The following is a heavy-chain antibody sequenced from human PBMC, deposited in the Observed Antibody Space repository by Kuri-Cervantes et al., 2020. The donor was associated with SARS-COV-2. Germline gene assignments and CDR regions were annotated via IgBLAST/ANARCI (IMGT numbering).Heavy chain of an antibody. J-gene: IGHJ5*02. CDR1: GGSISSSSYY. CDR2: IYYSGST. CDR3: ARAPDYYDFWSGYYRNWLDP. V-gene: IGHV4-39*07. Sequence: GSLRLSCTVSGGSISSSSYYWGWIRQPPGKGLEWIGSIYYSGSTYYNPSLKSRVTISVDTSKNQFSLKLRYVTAANTAVYYCARAPDYYDFWSGYYRNWLDPWGQGTLVTVSS. D-gene: IGHD3-3*01.